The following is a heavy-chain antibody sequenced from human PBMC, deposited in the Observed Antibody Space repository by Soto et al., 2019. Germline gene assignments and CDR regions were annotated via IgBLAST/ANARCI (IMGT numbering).Heavy chain of an antibody. CDR2: IIPIFGTA. CDR3: ARKDTDMVTRNWYFDL. CDR1: GGTFSSYA. D-gene: IGHD5-18*01. Sequence: QVQLVQSGAEVKKPGSSVKVSCKASGGTFSSYAISWVRQAPGQGLEWMGGIIPIFGTANYAQKSQGRVTITADKSQSTAYMELSSLRSEDTAVYYCARKDTDMVTRNWYFDLWGRGTLVTVSS. V-gene: IGHV1-69*06. J-gene: IGHJ2*01.